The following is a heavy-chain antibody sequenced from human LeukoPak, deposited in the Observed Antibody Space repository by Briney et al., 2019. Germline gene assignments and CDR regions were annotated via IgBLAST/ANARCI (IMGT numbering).Heavy chain of an antibody. V-gene: IGHV4-39*07. CDR3: ARDGYDDGYYYMDV. CDR2: IYYSGST. D-gene: IGHD5-18*01. Sequence: SETLSLTCSVSGDSISTSSYYWGWIRQPPGKGLEWIGTIYYSGSTNYNPSLKSRVTISVDTSKNQFLLKLNSVTAADTAMYYCARDGYDDGYYYMDVWGKGTTVTISS. CDR1: GDSISTSSYY. J-gene: IGHJ6*03.